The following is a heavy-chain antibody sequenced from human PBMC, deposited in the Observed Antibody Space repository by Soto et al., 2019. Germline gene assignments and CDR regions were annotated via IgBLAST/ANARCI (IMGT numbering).Heavy chain of an antibody. V-gene: IGHV4-61*08. Sequence: ATLSLTCTVSGGSISSGDYYWSWIRQPPGKGLECIGYIYYSGSTSYNPSLKSRVTISVDRSKNQFSLKLSSVTAPDTAVYYCARDNPGSGSYDYWGQGTLVTVSS. CDR3: ARDNPGSGSYDY. D-gene: IGHD3-10*01. CDR2: IYYSGST. J-gene: IGHJ4*02. CDR1: GGSISSGDYY.